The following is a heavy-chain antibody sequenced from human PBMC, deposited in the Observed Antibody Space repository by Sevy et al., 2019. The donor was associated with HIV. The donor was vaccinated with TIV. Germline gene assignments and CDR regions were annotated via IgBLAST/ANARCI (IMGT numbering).Heavy chain of an antibody. D-gene: IGHD3-9*01. CDR3: ARNTRYDITYGMDV. CDR2: IYYSGST. CDR1: GDSISSYY. J-gene: IGHJ6*02. Sequence: SETLSLTCTVSGDSISSYYWSWIRQPPGKGLEWIGYIYYSGSTNYNPSLKSRVTISVDTSKNQFSLKLSSVTAADTAVYYCARNTRYDITYGMDVWGQGTTVTVSS. V-gene: IGHV4-59*13.